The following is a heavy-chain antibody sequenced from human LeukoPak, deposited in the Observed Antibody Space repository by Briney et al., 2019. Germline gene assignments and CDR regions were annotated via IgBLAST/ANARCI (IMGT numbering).Heavy chain of an antibody. J-gene: IGHJ4*02. CDR1: GYTFTSYA. Sequence: GASVKVSCKASGYTFTSYAMHWVRQAPGQRLEWMGWINAGNGNTKYSQKFQGRVTITRDTSASTAYMELSSLRSEDTAVYYCARAGRDGVVPAAPFDYWGQGTLVTVSS. V-gene: IGHV1-3*01. CDR2: INAGNGNT. CDR3: ARAGRDGVVPAAPFDY. D-gene: IGHD2-2*01.